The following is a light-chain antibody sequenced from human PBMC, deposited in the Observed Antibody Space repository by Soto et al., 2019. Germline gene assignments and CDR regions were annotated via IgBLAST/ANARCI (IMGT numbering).Light chain of an antibody. V-gene: IGLV2-14*01. CDR1: SSDVGGYNY. J-gene: IGLJ2*01. CDR3: SSYTISGSLV. Sequence: QSALTQPASVSGSPGQSITISCTGTSSDVGGYNYVSWYQQHPSKAPKLMIYDVSNRPSGVSNRFSGSKSGNTASLTISGLQAEDEADYYCSSYTISGSLVFGGGTQLTVL. CDR2: DVS.